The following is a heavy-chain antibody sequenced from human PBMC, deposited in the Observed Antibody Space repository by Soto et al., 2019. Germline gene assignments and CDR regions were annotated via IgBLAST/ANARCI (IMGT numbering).Heavy chain of an antibody. J-gene: IGHJ6*02. CDR3: AKGLTKSYCYYYGMDV. CDR2: ISGSGGST. V-gene: IGHV3-23*01. D-gene: IGHD3-9*01. Sequence: GGSLRLSCAASGFTFSSYAMSWVRQAPGKGLEWVSAISGSGGSTYYADSVKGRFTISRDNSKNTLYLQMNSLRAEDTAVYYCAKGLTKSYCYYYGMDVWGQGTTVTVYS. CDR1: GFTFSSYA.